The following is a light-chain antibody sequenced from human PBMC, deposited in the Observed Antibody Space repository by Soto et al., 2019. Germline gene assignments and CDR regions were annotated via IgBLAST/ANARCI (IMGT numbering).Light chain of an antibody. V-gene: IGKV3-20*01. CDR3: QQCVKTPYT. CDR2: GAS. Sequence: IVLTQSPGTLSLSPGERATLSCRASQSVSSSYLAWYQQKPGRAPSLLIYGASNRATGIPDRFSGSGSGTDFTLTISRLEPEDFAVYYCQQCVKTPYTFGQGTKLESK. J-gene: IGKJ2*01. CDR1: QSVSSSY.